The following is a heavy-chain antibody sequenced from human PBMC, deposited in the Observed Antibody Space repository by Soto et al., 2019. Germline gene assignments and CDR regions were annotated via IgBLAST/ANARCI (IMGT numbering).Heavy chain of an antibody. CDR2: MYAGGDT. Sequence: EVQLVESGGALIQPGGSLRLSCGASGLSVSDNYMGWVRQAPGRGLEWVSVMYAGGDTHYADSVKGRFTISRDKSENTLYLQINSLRDEDTGVYFCVSRIPSWVFDYWGLGTLVTVSS. V-gene: IGHV3-53*01. CDR1: GLSVSDNY. CDR3: VSRIPSWVFDY. J-gene: IGHJ4*01. D-gene: IGHD2-21*01.